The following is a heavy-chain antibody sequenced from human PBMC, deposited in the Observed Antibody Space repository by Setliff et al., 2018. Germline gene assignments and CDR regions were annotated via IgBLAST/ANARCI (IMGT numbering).Heavy chain of an antibody. CDR2: IGHTGSI. CDR1: GYSISSGYI. Sequence: PSETLSLTCTVSGYSISSGYIWGWIRQPPGKGLEWVGNIGHTGSINYNPSLKSRLTISRDTSKNQVSLKLSSVTAADTAVYYCARESRYYYDNLGTLDYWGQGTLVTVSS. CDR3: ARESRYYYDNLGTLDY. V-gene: IGHV4-38-2*02. J-gene: IGHJ4*02. D-gene: IGHD3-22*01.